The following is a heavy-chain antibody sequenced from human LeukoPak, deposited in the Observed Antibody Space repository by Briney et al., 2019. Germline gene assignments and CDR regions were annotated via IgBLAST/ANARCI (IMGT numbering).Heavy chain of an antibody. CDR2: IKQDGSQK. D-gene: IGHD4-11*01. V-gene: IGHV3-7*03. Sequence: LRLSXAASGXTFTNYWMSWVRQAPGKGLEWLANIKQDGSQKYYVDSVKGRFTISTDNAKNSLYLQMNSLGAEDTAVYYCARDRDSNWYPYHDHWSQGTLVSVSS. J-gene: IGHJ4*02. CDR3: ARDRDSNWYPYHDH. CDR1: GXTFTNYW.